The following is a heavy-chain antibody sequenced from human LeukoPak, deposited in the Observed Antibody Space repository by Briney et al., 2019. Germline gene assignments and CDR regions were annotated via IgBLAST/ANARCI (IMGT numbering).Heavy chain of an antibody. D-gene: IGHD6-19*01. CDR2: ISYDGSNK. V-gene: IGHV3-30*18. CDR1: GFTFSSYG. CDR3: AKGGGDRVAGTGAFDY. J-gene: IGHJ4*02. Sequence: GGSLRLSCAASGFTFSSYGMHWVRQAPGKGLEWVAVISYDGSNKYYADSVKGRFTISRDNSKNTLYLQMNSLGAEDTAVYYCAKGGGDRVAGTGAFDYWGQGTLVTVSS.